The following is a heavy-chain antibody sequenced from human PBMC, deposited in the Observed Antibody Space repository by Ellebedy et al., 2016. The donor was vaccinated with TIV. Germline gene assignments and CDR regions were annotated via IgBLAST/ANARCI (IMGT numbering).Heavy chain of an antibody. CDR2: INEDGSEK. CDR3: ARGRSLGI. CDR1: GFSISTYW. Sequence: GESLKISCVASGFSISTYWMSWVRQAPGKGLEWVATINEDGSEKYYVESVRGRFTISRDNAKNLLYVQMNSLGADDTSEFFCARGRSLGIWGQGTMVTVSS. D-gene: IGHD2-15*01. J-gene: IGHJ3*02. V-gene: IGHV3-7*01.